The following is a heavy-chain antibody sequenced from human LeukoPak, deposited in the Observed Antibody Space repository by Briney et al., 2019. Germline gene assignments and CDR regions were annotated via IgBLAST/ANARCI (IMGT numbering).Heavy chain of an antibody. D-gene: IGHD3-10*01. V-gene: IGHV3-23*01. J-gene: IGHJ4*02. CDR2: ISGSGGST. CDR3: AKDPGGSGSYLKVMYYFDY. CDR1: GFTFSSYA. Sequence: PGGSLRLSCAASGFTFSSYAMSWVRQAPGKGLEWVSAISGSGGSTYYADSVKGRFTISRDNSKNTLYLQMNSLRAEDTAVYYCAKDPGGSGSYLKVMYYFDYWGQGTLVTVSS.